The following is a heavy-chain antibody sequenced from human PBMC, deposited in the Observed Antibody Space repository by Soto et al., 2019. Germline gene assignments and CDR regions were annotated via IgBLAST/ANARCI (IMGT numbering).Heavy chain of an antibody. CDR1: GFSLSTSGVG. Sequence: QITLKESGPTLVKPTQTLTLTCTFSGFSLSTSGVGVAWIRQPPGKALEWLALIYWDDDKRSRPSLESRLTTPKDTSKNQVVLTMTNMDSVDTATYYCAYLPCSGGSCYWFSFSGMAVWGQGTTVTVSS. V-gene: IGHV2-5*02. CDR2: IYWDDDK. D-gene: IGHD2-15*01. J-gene: IGHJ6*02. CDR3: AYLPCSGGSCYWFSFSGMAV.